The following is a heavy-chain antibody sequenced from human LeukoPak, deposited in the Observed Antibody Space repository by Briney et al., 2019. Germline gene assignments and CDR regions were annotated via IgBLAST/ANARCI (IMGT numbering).Heavy chain of an antibody. J-gene: IGHJ4*02. Sequence: GGSLRLSCAASGFTVSSTYMSWVRQAPGKGLEWVSVIYSGGSTYYADSVKGRFTISRDNSKSTLYIQMNSLRAEDTAVYYCARAKPKNMVRGLIMRRESRYYFDYWGQGTLVTVSS. CDR1: GFTVSSTY. V-gene: IGHV3-53*01. CDR2: IYSGGST. CDR3: ARAKPKNMVRGLIMRRESRYYFDY. D-gene: IGHD3-10*01.